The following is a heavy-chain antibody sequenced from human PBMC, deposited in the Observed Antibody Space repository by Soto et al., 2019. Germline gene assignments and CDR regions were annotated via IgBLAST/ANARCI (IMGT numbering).Heavy chain of an antibody. Sequence: SVKVSCKASGGTFSSYAISWVRQAPGQGLEWMGGIIPIFGTANYAQKFQGRVTITADESTSTAYMELSSLRSEDTAVYYCARRYYDSSGAPPLYGMDVWGQGTTVTVSS. J-gene: IGHJ6*02. CDR2: IIPIFGTA. V-gene: IGHV1-69*13. CDR1: GGTFSSYA. D-gene: IGHD3-22*01. CDR3: ARRYYDSSGAPPLYGMDV.